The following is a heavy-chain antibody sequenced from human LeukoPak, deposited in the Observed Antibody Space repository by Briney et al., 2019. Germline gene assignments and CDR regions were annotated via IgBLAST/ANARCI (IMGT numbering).Heavy chain of an antibody. V-gene: IGHV3-66*01. D-gene: IGHD6-19*01. CDR2: IHSGGST. J-gene: IGHJ4*02. CDR3: ASSSSGWDQSDY. CDR1: GFTVSSNY. Sequence: GGSLRLSCVASGFTVSSNYMSWVRQAPGRGLEWVSGIHSGGSTYYADSVKGRFTISRDNFKNMVYLQMNSLRAEDTAVYYCASSSSGWDQSDYWGQGTLVTVSS.